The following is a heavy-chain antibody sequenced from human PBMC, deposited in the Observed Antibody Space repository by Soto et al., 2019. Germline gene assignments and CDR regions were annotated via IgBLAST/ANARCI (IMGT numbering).Heavy chain of an antibody. CDR2: IIPIFGTA. Sequence: SVNVSFKSSGGTFSSCPISWVRQAPGQGLECMGWIIPIFGTANYAQKFQGRVTITADESTSTAYMELSSLRSEDTAVYYCARDVITIFGVVIISRPMDVWGQGTTVTVSS. D-gene: IGHD3-3*01. J-gene: IGHJ6*02. CDR3: ARDVITIFGVVIISRPMDV. V-gene: IGHV1-69*13. CDR1: GGTFSSCP.